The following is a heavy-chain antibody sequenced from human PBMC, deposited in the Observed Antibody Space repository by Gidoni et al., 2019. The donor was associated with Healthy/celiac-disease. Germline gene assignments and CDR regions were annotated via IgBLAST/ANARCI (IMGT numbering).Heavy chain of an antibody. CDR2: IYYSGST. J-gene: IGHJ4*02. CDR1: GGSISSSSYF. Sequence: QLQLPESGPGLVKPSETLSLTRTVYGGSISSSSYFWGWIRQPPGKGLEWIGRIYYSGSTYYNPSLKSRVTISVDTSKNQFSLKLSSVTAADTAVYYCAAHGGYFDWFSRDYWGQGTLVTVSS. V-gene: IGHV4-39*01. CDR3: AAHGGYFDWFSRDY. D-gene: IGHD3-9*01.